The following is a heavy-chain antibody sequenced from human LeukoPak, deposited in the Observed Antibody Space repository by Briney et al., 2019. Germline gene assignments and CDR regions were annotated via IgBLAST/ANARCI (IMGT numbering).Heavy chain of an antibody. CDR1: GFTFSSYG. CDR2: ISGSGGST. J-gene: IGHJ4*02. D-gene: IGHD4-17*01. CDR3: AKGPMTTVTIYDY. V-gene: IGHV3-23*01. Sequence: GGSLRLSCAASGFTFSSYGMSWVRQAPGKGLEWVSAISGSGGSTYYADSVKGRFTISRDNSKNTLYLQMNSLRAKDTAVYYCAKGPMTTVTIYDYWGQGTLVTVSS.